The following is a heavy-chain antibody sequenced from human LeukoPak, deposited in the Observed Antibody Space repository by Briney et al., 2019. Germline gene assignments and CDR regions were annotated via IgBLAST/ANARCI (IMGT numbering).Heavy chain of an antibody. D-gene: IGHD3-16*01. J-gene: IGHJ4*02. CDR3: APTSEAYTSNWSV. CDR1: GYRFTDDY. Sequence: ASVKVSCKASGYRFTDDYIHWVRQAPGQGLEWMGWINPDTDFTNYAPKFRGRVIMTRDTSISTAYMEVRRLTFDDTAIYYCAPTSEAYTSNWSVWGQGTLVTVSP. V-gene: IGHV1-2*02. CDR2: INPDTDFT.